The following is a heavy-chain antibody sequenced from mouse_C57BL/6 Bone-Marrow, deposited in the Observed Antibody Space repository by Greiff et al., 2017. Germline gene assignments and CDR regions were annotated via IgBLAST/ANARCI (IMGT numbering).Heavy chain of an antibody. Sequence: VQLQQSGPELVKPGASVKIPCKASGYTFTDYNMDWVKQSPGKSLEWIGDINPNNGGPIYNQKFKGKATLTVDKSSSTAYMELRSLTSEDTAVYYCARGGVVADWYFDVWGTGTTVTVSA. J-gene: IGHJ1*03. V-gene: IGHV1-18*01. CDR3: ARGGVVADWYFDV. D-gene: IGHD1-1*01. CDR1: GYTFTDYN. CDR2: INPNNGGP.